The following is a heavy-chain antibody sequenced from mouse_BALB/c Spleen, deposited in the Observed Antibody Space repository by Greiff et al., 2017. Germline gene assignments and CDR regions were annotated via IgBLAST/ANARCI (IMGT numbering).Heavy chain of an antibody. D-gene: IGHD1-1*02. CDR2: ISSGGSYT. CDR3: ATYGHRGGFAY. Sequence: EVKLMESGAGLVKPGGSLKLSCAASGYTFSSDDLSWVRRSPEKRLVWVAEISSGGSYTYYPDTVTGRFTISRDNAKNTLYLEMSSLRSEDTAMSYCATYGHRGGFAYWGQGTLVTVSA. J-gene: IGHJ3*01. V-gene: IGHV5-9-4*01. CDR1: GYTFSSDD.